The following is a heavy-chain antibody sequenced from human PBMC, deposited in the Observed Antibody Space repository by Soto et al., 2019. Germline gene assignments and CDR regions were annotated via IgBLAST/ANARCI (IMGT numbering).Heavy chain of an antibody. V-gene: IGHV3-74*01. CDR1: GFTFNNNW. Sequence: EVQLVESGGGLVQPGGSLRLSCAASGFTFNNNWLHWVRQAPGKGLVWVSRINGDGSNTNYADSVTGRFTISRDNAKNTVYLQMNSLRAEDTAVYYCARGARGLYYMDVWGKGTTVTVSS. CDR2: INGDGSNT. J-gene: IGHJ6*03. CDR3: ARGARGLYYMDV.